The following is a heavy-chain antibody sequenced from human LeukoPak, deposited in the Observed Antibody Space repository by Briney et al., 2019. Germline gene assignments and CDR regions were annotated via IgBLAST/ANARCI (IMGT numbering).Heavy chain of an antibody. J-gene: IGHJ4*02. Sequence: GGSLRLSCAASGFTFSNAWTSWVRQAPGKGLEWVGRIKSKTDGGTTDYAAPVKGRFTISRDDSKNTLYLQMNSLKTEDTAVYYCTGNYYGSGSYADFDYWGQGTLVTVSS. CDR3: TGNYYGSGSYADFDY. D-gene: IGHD3-10*01. V-gene: IGHV3-15*01. CDR2: IKSKTDGGTT. CDR1: GFTFSNAW.